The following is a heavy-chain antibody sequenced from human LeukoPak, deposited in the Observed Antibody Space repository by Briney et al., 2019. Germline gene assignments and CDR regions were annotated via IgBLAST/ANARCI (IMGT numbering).Heavy chain of an antibody. CDR2: ISGSGGST. CDR1: GFTFSSYA. V-gene: IGHV3-23*01. D-gene: IGHD1-26*01. Sequence: GGSLRLSCAASGFTFSSYAMTWVRQAPGKGLEWVSDISGSGGSTYYADSVKGRFTMSRDNTKNTLYLQMNSLRAEDTAVYYCAKDSGGTLNWFDPWGQGTLVTVSS. CDR3: AKDSGGTLNWFDP. J-gene: IGHJ5*02.